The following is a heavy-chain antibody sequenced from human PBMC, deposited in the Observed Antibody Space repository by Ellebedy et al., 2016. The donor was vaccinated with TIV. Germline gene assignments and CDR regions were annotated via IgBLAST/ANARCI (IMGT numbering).Heavy chain of an antibody. J-gene: IGHJ6*02. CDR1: GFPFNSYS. V-gene: IGHV3-48*04. CDR2: INTNGASI. CDR3: AREGYLSGLDV. Sequence: GESLKISXAASGFPFNSYSMKWVRQAAGKGLEWISYINTNGASISYAVSVKGRFTISRDNARNSMSLQMSRLRVEDTGVYNCAREGYLSGLDVWGQGTTVTVS. D-gene: IGHD5-18*01.